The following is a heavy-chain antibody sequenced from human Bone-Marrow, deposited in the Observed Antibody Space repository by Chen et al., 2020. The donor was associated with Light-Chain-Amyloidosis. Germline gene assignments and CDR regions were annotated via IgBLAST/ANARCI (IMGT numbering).Heavy chain of an antibody. CDR2: IYPDDSDA. CDR1: GYTFPNYW. D-gene: IGHD5-12*01. Sequence: VELVQSGAEVKQAGESLKISCKGSGYTFPNYWIGWVRQMPGKGLEWMGVIYPDDSDARYSPSFEGQVTISADKSITTAYLQWRSLKASDTAMYYCARRRDGYNFDYWGQGTLVTVSS. CDR3: ARRRDGYNFDY. J-gene: IGHJ4*02. V-gene: IGHV5-51*01.